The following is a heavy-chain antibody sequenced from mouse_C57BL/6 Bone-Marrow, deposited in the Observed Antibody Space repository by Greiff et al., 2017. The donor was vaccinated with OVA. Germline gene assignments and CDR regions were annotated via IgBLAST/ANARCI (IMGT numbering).Heavy chain of an antibody. D-gene: IGHD2-4*01. CDR3: ARRHYDYDGFAY. CDR1: GFTFSDYY. V-gene: IGHV5-12*01. CDR2: ISNGGGST. Sequence: EVNVVESGGGLVQPGGSLKLSCAASGFTFSDYYMYWVRQTPEKRLEWVAYISNGGGSTYYPDTVKGRFTISRDNAKNTLYLQMSRLKSEDTAMYYCARRHYDYDGFAYWGQGTLVTVSA. J-gene: IGHJ3*01.